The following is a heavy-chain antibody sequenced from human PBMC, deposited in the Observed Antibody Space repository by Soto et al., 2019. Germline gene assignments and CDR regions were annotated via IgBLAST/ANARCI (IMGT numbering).Heavy chain of an antibody. Sequence: ASVKVSCKASGGTFSSYGISWVRQAPGQGLEWMGRIIPFLGTTNYAQNFQDRLTVTADTSTNTAFMELSSLRSDDTAVYYCAREGYTSSSIHSFLDSWGQGTLVTVSS. CDR1: GGTFSSYG. D-gene: IGHD6-6*01. V-gene: IGHV1-69*10. CDR3: AREGYTSSSIHSFLDS. J-gene: IGHJ4*02. CDR2: IIPFLGTT.